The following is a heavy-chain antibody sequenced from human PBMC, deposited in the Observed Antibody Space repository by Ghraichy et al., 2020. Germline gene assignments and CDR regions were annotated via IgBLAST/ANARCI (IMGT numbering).Heavy chain of an antibody. V-gene: IGHV3-74*01. CDR3: VRDRLPDGRFGELVFGDDP. Sequence: GGSLRLSCAASGFTFSSYWIHWVRQAPGKGLVWVSNINSDGSNTNYADSVKGRFTISRDNTKNTLYLQMNSLRHDDTALYYCVRDRLPDGRFGELVFGDDPWGQGVLVTVSS. D-gene: IGHD3-10*01. CDR2: INSDGSNT. CDR1: GFTFSSYW. J-gene: IGHJ5*02.